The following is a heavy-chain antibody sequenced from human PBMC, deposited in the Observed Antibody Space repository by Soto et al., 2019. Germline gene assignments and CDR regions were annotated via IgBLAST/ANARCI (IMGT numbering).Heavy chain of an antibody. CDR3: ARTQDALEWLFRYFDL. J-gene: IGHJ2*01. D-gene: IGHD3-3*01. CDR1: GGSISSGGYY. CDR2: IYYSGST. Sequence: QVQLQESGPGLVKPSQTLSLTCTVSGGSISSGGYYWSWIRQHPGKGLEWIGYIYYSGSTYYNPSPKSRVTISVDTSKNQFSLKLSSVTAADTAVYYCARTQDALEWLFRYFDLWGRGTLVTVSS. V-gene: IGHV4-31*03.